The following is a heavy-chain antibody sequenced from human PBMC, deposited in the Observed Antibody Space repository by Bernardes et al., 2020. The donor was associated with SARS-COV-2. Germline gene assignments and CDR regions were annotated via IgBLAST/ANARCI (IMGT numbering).Heavy chain of an antibody. D-gene: IGHD3-10*01. CDR2: IYSVGRT. V-gene: IGHV3-66*02. Sequence: RGSLRLSCTASGFTVSSHYMLWVRQSPGKGLAWVSTIYSVGRTNYADSVKGRFTVSRDSSKNTLYFQLTSLGVEDMAVYYCAGEELWFGAHYGWDVWGQGTTVTVSS. CDR3: AGEELWFGAHYGWDV. J-gene: IGHJ6*02. CDR1: GFTVSSHY.